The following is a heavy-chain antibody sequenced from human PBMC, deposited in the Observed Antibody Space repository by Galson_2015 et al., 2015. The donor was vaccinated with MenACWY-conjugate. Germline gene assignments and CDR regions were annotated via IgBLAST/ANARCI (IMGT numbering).Heavy chain of an antibody. CDR3: ARDRVYGSGSSDH. V-gene: IGHV3-74*01. J-gene: IGHJ4*02. D-gene: IGHD3-10*01. Sequence: SLRLSCAVSAVSAFTFSNYWMHWVRPVPGKGLVWLSRINGDGSVTNYADSVRGRFTISRENAKNTLYLQMNSLRAEDTAIDYCARDRVYGSGSSDHWGQGTLVTVSS. CDR2: INGDGSVT. CDR1: AVSAFTFSNYW.